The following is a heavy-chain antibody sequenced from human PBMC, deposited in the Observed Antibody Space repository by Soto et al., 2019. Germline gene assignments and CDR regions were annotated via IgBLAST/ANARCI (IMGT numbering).Heavy chain of an antibody. CDR2: IIPIFGTT. D-gene: IGHD3-22*01. J-gene: IGHJ5*02. Sequence: SVKVSCKASGGTFGSDAITWVRQAPGQGLEWVGRIIPIFGTTNYAQNLQGRVTISADKSTLTSYMELHSLTSDDTALYYCARDRTDSGYYTNWLDPWGQGNQGTVSS. CDR3: ARDRTDSGYYTNWLDP. CDR1: GGTFGSDA. V-gene: IGHV1-69*06.